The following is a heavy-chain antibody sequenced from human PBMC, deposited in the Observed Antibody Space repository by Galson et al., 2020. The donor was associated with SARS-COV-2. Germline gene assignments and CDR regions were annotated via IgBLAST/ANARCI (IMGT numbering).Heavy chain of an antibody. J-gene: IGHJ4*02. CDR3: AREYYYGRSGCGYLTGGYFDY. CDR2: IYTSGST. D-gene: IGHD3-22*01. Sequence: SETLSLTCTVSGGSISSGSYYWSWIRQPAGKGLEWIGRIYTSGSTNYNPSLKSRVTISVDTSKNQFSLKLSSVTAADTAVYYCAREYYYGRSGCGYLTGGYFDYWGQGTLVTVSS. CDR1: GGSISSGSYY. V-gene: IGHV4-61*02.